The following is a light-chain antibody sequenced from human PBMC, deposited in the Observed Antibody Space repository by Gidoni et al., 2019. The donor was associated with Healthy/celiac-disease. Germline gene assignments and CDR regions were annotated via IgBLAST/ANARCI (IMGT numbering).Light chain of an antibody. CDR1: QSVSSSY. Sequence: EIVLTQSPGTLSLSPGERATLSCRASQSVSSSYLAWYQQKPGQAPRLLIYGASSRATGIPDFTLPISRLEPEDFAVYYCQQYGQDFXPXTKVDIK. V-gene: IGKV3-20*01. CDR3: QQYGQD. CDR2: GAS. J-gene: IGKJ3*01.